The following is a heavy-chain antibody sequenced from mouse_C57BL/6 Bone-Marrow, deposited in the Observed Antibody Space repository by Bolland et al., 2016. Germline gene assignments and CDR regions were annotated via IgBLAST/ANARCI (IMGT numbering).Heavy chain of an antibody. Sequence: NSDGGSTYYPDTMERRFIISRDNTKKTRTLQMSSLRSEDTALYYCAREGLPYYFDYWGQGTT. CDR2: NSDGGST. V-gene: IGHV5-2*01. CDR3: AREGLPYYFDY. D-gene: IGHD2-2*01. J-gene: IGHJ2*01.